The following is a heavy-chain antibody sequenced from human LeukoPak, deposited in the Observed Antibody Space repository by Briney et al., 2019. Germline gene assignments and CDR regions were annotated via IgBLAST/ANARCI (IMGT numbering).Heavy chain of an antibody. D-gene: IGHD1-1*01. CDR3: ARVDGGTVFDY. V-gene: IGHV4-59*01. CDR2: IHYSGST. J-gene: IGHJ4*02. CDR1: SGSISTYY. Sequence: SETLSLTCTVSSGSISTYYWSWIRQPPGKGLEWIGYIHYSGSTNYNPSLKSRVTISVDTSKNQFSLKLRSVTPADTAVYYGARVDGGTVFDYWGQGTLVTVSS.